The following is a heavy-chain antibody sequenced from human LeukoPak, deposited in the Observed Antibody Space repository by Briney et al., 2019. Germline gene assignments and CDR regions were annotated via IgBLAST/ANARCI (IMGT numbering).Heavy chain of an antibody. J-gene: IGHJ4*02. CDR1: GFTVSSDY. V-gene: IGHV3-74*01. D-gene: IGHD2-8*02. CDR3: VGGYDPHY. CDR2: IYGDGSDT. Sequence: GGSLRLSCAASGFTVSSDYMSWVRQAPGKGLVWVSRIYGDGSDTSYADSVKGRLTISRDNAKNTLYLQMNSLRAEDTAIYYCVGGYDPHYWGQGTLVTVSS.